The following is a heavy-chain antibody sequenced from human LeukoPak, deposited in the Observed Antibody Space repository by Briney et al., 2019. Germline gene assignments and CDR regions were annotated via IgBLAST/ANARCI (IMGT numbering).Heavy chain of an antibody. V-gene: IGHV1-2*06. D-gene: IGHD4-23*01. Sequence: ASVKVSCKASGYTFTGYYMQWVRQAPGQGLEWMGRINPNSGGTNYAQKFQGRVTMTRDTSISTAYMELSRLRSDDTAVYYCASTFDYGGKNRNFDYWGQGTLVTVSS. CDR3: ASTFDYGGKNRNFDY. CDR2: INPNSGGT. J-gene: IGHJ4*02. CDR1: GYTFTGYY.